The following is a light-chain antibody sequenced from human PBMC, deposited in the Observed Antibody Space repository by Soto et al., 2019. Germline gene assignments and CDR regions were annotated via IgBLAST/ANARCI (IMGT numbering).Light chain of an antibody. CDR1: SSDIGGYNF. J-gene: IGLJ1*01. Sequence: QSALTRPTSVSGSPGQSITISCTGTSSDIGGYNFVSWYQHHPGKAPKLMIFAVTNRPSGVSNRFSGSKSGNTASLTISGLQPEDEADYFCCSYTSSSTYVFGTGTKLTVL. CDR3: CSYTSSSTYV. CDR2: AVT. V-gene: IGLV2-14*01.